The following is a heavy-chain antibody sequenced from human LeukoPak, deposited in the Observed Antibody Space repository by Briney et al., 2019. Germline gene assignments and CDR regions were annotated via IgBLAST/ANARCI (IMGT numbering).Heavy chain of an antibody. V-gene: IGHV6-1*01. CDR2: TYYRSKWYN. J-gene: IGHJ4*02. D-gene: IGHD6-13*01. Sequence: SQTLSLTCAISGDSVSSNSAAWNWIRQSPSSGLEWLGRTYYRSKWYNDYAVSVKSRITINPDTSKNQFSLQLNSVTPEDTAVYYRARAARDKQQLVRGYYFDYWGQGTLVTVSS. CDR1: GDSVSSNSAA. CDR3: ARAARDKQQLVRGYYFDY.